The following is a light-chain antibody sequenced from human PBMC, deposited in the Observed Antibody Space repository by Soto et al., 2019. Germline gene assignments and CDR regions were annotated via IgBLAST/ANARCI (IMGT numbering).Light chain of an antibody. Sequence: QSVLTQPRSVSGSPGQSVTISCAGTSNDVGAYNFVSWYQQHPGKAPKLIIYAVIKQPSGVPDRFSGSKSGNTASLTISGLQTEDEADYYCSSYTSSSNNYVFGTGTKLTVL. CDR3: SSYTSSSNNYV. V-gene: IGLV2-11*01. CDR1: SNDVGAYNF. CDR2: AVI. J-gene: IGLJ1*01.